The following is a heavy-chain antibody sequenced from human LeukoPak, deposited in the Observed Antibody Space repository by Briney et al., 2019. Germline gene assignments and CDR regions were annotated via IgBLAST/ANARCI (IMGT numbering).Heavy chain of an antibody. D-gene: IGHD5-12*01. CDR2: IYYSGST. Sequence: SETLSLTCTVSGGSISSYYWSWIRQPPGKGLEWIGYIYYSGSTNYNPSLKSRVTISVDTSKNQFSLKLSSVTAADTAVYYCARDPYSGYYGDYYYYYMDVWGKGTTVTISS. J-gene: IGHJ6*03. CDR1: GGSISSYY. V-gene: IGHV4-59*01. CDR3: ARDPYSGYYGDYYYYYMDV.